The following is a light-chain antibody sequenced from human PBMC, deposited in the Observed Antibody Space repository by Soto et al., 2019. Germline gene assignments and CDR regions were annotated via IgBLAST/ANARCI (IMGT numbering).Light chain of an antibody. CDR3: QHYGSSPWT. CDR1: QSVTY. Sequence: EMGLTQSPGTLSLSPGERATLSGMASQSVTYLVGYPQKPGQAPRLLIYGASSSATGIPDRFSGRGSGPDFTLTITSLEPEDFAVYYGQHYGSSPWTFGQRTKVDIK. CDR2: GAS. J-gene: IGKJ1*01. V-gene: IGKV3-20*01.